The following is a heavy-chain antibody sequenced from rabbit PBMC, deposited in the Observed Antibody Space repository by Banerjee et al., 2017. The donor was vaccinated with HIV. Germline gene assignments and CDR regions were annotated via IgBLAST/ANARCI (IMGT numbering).Heavy chain of an antibody. CDR1: GFSFSSSYW. Sequence: QQQLEESGGGLVKPEGSLTLTCKASGFSFSSSYWICWVRQAPGKGLEWIGCIYTGDGSTYYASWVNGRFTLSRENNQNTVDLKMPSLTAADTATYFCASGGSGGYDFVLWGPGTLVTVS. V-gene: IGHV1S43*01. D-gene: IGHD1-1*01. CDR2: IYTGDGST. J-gene: IGHJ4*01. CDR3: ASGGSGGYDFVL.